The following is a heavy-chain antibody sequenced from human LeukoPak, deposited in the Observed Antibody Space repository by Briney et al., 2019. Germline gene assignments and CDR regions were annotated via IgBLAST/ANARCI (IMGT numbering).Heavy chain of an antibody. CDR1: GGSISDYY. D-gene: IGHD3-10*01. J-gene: IGHJ4*02. V-gene: IGHV4-59*08. CDR3: ARQLYGSGSYYLDY. Sequence: PSETLSLTCTVSGGSISDYYWSWIWQPPGKGLEWIGYIYYSGSTNYNPSLKSRVTISVDTSKNQFSLKLSSVTAADTALYYCARQLYGSGSYYLDYWGQGTLVTVSS. CDR2: IYYSGST.